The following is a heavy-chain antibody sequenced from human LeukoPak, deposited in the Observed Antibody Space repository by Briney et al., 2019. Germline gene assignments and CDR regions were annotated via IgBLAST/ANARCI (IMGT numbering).Heavy chain of an antibody. J-gene: IGHJ4*02. CDR3: ARGTPPAPFDY. V-gene: IGHV7-4-1*02. CDR2: INTNTGNP. Sequence: ASVKFSCKASGGTFTSYAMNWVRQAPGQGLEWMGWINTNTGNPTYAQGFTGRFVFSLDTSFSTAYLQISSLKAEGTAVYYCARGTPPAPFDYWGQGTLVTVSS. D-gene: IGHD2-15*01. CDR1: GGTFTSYA.